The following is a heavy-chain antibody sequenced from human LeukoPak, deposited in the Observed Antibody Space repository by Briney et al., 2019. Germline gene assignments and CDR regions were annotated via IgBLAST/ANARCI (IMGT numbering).Heavy chain of an antibody. D-gene: IGHD3-22*01. V-gene: IGHV3-74*01. CDR1: GFTFSSYG. Sequence: GGSLRLSCAASGFTFSSYGMSWVRQAPGEGLVWVSRINSDGINTSYADSVKGRFTISRDNAKNTLNLQMNSLRAEDTAVYYCARDLGQYYDTSDNWFDPWGQGTLVTVSS. CDR2: INSDGINT. CDR3: ARDLGQYYDTSDNWFDP. J-gene: IGHJ5*02.